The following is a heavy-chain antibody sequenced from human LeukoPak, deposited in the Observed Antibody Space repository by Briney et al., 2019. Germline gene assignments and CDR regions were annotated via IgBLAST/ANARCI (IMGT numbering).Heavy chain of an antibody. CDR3: VRTISGGCD. Sequence: ASVKVSCKASGYTFTNYGISWVRQAPGQGLEWMGRIIPFFGTTNYAQKFQGRVTITADKSTSTAYMELSSLRSEDTAVYYCVRTISGGCDWGQGTLVTVSS. D-gene: IGHD6-19*01. CDR2: IIPFFGTT. CDR1: GYTFTNYG. J-gene: IGHJ4*02. V-gene: IGHV1-69*06.